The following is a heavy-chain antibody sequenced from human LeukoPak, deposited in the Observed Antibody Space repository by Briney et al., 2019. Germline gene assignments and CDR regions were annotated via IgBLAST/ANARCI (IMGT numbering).Heavy chain of an antibody. CDR3: ARDTPLTGDPGYYYYYMDV. CDR2: IYTSGST. J-gene: IGHJ6*03. CDR1: GYSITNGYY. D-gene: IGHD7-27*01. V-gene: IGHV4-4*07. Sequence: PSETLSLTCTVSGYSITNGYYWGWIRQPPGKRLEWIRRIYTSGSTNYNPSLKSRVTMSVDTSKNQFSLKLSSVTAADTAVYYCARDTPLTGDPGYYYYYMDVWGKGTTVTVSS.